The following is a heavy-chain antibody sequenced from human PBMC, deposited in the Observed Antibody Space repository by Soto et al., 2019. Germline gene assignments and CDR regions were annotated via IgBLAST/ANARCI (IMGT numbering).Heavy chain of an antibody. Sequence: PGESLKISCKGSGYNFITYWFSWVRQMPGKGLEWMGRIDPTDSYTKYSPSFEGHVTISADKSISTAYLQWRSLKASDSAGYYCARPLFKYVDFRHFAYWGQGTQVTVSS. CDR1: GYNFITYW. J-gene: IGHJ4*02. D-gene: IGHD2-2*01. V-gene: IGHV5-10-1*01. CDR3: ARPLFKYVDFRHFAY. CDR2: IDPTDSYT.